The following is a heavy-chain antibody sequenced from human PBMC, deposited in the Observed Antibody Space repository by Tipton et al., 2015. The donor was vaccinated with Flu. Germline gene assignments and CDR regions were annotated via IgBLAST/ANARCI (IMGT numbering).Heavy chain of an antibody. J-gene: IGHJ4*02. CDR2: IYTSGST. Sequence: TLSLTCTVSGGSISSYYWSWIRQPAGKGLEWIGRIYTSGSTNYNPSLKSRVTMSVDTSKNQFSLKLSSVTAADTAVYYCARKYYYGSGRVPTFDYWGQGTLVTVSS. CDR1: GGSISSYY. V-gene: IGHV4-4*07. D-gene: IGHD3-10*01. CDR3: ARKYYYGSGRVPTFDY.